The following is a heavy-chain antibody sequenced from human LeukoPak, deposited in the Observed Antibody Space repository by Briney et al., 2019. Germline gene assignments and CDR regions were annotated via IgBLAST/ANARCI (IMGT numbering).Heavy chain of an antibody. V-gene: IGHV4-59*01. CDR1: GGYISGYY. CDR2: IYYNGST. Sequence: PSETLSLTCTVSGGYISGYYWSWMRQPPGQGLEWIGDIYYNGSTSHNPSLKSRLTISVDTSKKQFSLNLSSVTAADTAVYYCARDFHSRYGGRYLDYWGQGTLVTVSS. CDR3: ARDFHSRYGGRYLDY. D-gene: IGHD1-26*01. J-gene: IGHJ4*02.